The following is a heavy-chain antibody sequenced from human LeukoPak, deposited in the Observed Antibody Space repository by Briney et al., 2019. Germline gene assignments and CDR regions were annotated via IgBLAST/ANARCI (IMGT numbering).Heavy chain of an antibody. D-gene: IGHD3-10*01. J-gene: IGHJ2*01. Sequence: ASLKVSCTASGYPFTGYYIHWVRQAPGQGLEWMGWIKPNTGGTDYAQKFQGRITMTRDTSINTAYLELNSLRSDDTAVYYCAKDRGANWYFDLWGRGTLVSVSS. CDR3: AKDRGANWYFDL. CDR1: GYPFTGYY. CDR2: IKPNTGGT. V-gene: IGHV1-2*02.